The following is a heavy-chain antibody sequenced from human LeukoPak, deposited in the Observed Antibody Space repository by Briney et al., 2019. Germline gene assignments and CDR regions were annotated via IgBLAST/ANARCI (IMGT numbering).Heavy chain of an antibody. CDR3: VRGIDTTDYFNY. J-gene: IGHJ4*02. D-gene: IGHD3-22*01. CDR2: IDTNTGSP. Sequence: ASVKVCCKASGYTFTTYPINWVRQAPGQGLEWMGWIDTNTGSPTYAQGLTGRFVFSLDTSVSTAFLQINSLKAEDTALYYCVRGIDTTDYFNYWGQGTLVTVSS. CDR1: GYTFTTYP. V-gene: IGHV7-4-1*02.